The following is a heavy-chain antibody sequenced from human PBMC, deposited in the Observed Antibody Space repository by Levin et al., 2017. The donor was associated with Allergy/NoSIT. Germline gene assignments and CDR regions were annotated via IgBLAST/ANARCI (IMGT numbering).Heavy chain of an antibody. D-gene: IGHD2-8*02. CDR2: ISAYNGNT. CDR1: GYTFTSYG. Sequence: PGESLKISCKASGYTFTSYGISWVRQAPGQGLEWMGWISAYNGNTNYAQKLQGRVTMTTDTSTSTAYMELRSLRSDDTAVYYCAREWGCTGGVCRSYWYFDLWGRGTLVTVSS. V-gene: IGHV1-18*01. J-gene: IGHJ2*01. CDR3: AREWGCTGGVCRSYWYFDL.